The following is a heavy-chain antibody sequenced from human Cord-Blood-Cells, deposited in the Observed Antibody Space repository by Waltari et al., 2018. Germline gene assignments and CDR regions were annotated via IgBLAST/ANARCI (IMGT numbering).Heavy chain of an antibody. D-gene: IGHD5-12*01. CDR2: IIPILGIA. Sequence: QVQLVQSGAEVKKPGSSVKVSCKASGGTFSSYAISWVRQAPGQGLEWMGRIIPILGIANNAQKCQGRVTITADKSTSTAYMELSSLRSEDTAVYYCASHGGYSGYGGAFDIWGQGTMVTVSS. CDR3: ASHGGYSGYGGAFDI. V-gene: IGHV1-69*09. CDR1: GGTFSSYA. J-gene: IGHJ3*02.